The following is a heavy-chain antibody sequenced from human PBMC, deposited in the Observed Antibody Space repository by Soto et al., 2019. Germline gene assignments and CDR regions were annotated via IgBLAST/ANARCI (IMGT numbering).Heavy chain of an antibody. CDR2: ISYDGSNK. Sequence: QVQLVESGGGVVQPGRSLRLSCAASGFTFSSYGMHWVRQAPGKGLEWVAVISYDGSNKYYADSVKGRFTISRDNSKNTLYLQMNSLRAEDTAVYYCANDRSSSWSYYYYGMDVWGQGTTVTVSS. CDR3: ANDRSSSWSYYYYGMDV. CDR1: GFTFSSYG. V-gene: IGHV3-30*18. J-gene: IGHJ6*02. D-gene: IGHD6-13*01.